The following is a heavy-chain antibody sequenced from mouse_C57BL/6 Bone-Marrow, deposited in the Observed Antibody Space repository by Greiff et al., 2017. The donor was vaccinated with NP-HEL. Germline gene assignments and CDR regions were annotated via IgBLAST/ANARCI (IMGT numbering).Heavy chain of an antibody. CDR1: GFSLTSYG. V-gene: IGHV2-2*01. J-gene: IGHJ4*01. CDR3: ARNPRYYYGSSYDYAMDY. Sequence: VHLVESGPGLVQSSQSLSITCTVSGFSLTSYGVHWVRQSPGKGLEWLGVIWSGGSTDYNAAFISRLSISKDNSKSQVFFKMNSLQADDTAIYYCARNPRYYYGSSYDYAMDYWGQGTSVTVSS. CDR2: IWSGGST. D-gene: IGHD1-1*01.